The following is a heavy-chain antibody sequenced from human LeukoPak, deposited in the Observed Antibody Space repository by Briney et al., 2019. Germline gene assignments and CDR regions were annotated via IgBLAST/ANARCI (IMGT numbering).Heavy chain of an antibody. Sequence: ASVKVSCKASGYTFTGYYMHWVRQAPGQGLEWMGVINPSGGSPSYAQKFQGRVTMTRDMSTSTVNMQLSSLRSEDTAVYHCARSAGRVTYSYDSSAYGDGFDIWGQGTMVTVSS. J-gene: IGHJ3*02. CDR1: GYTFTGYY. CDR2: INPSGGSP. D-gene: IGHD3-22*01. V-gene: IGHV1-46*01. CDR3: ARSAGRVTYSYDSSAYGDGFDI.